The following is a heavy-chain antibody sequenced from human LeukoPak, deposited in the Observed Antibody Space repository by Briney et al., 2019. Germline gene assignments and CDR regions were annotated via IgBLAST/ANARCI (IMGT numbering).Heavy chain of an antibody. CDR3: AKGRWELRTFFDY. Sequence: GGSLRLSCAASGFTFSSTWMHWVRQVPGKELVWVARIESDGSRTTYAESVKGRFTISRDNAKNTLYLEMNSLRAEDTAVYYCAKGRWELRTFFDYWGQGTLVTVSS. CDR2: IESDGSRT. CDR1: GFTFSSTW. D-gene: IGHD1-26*01. J-gene: IGHJ4*02. V-gene: IGHV3-74*03.